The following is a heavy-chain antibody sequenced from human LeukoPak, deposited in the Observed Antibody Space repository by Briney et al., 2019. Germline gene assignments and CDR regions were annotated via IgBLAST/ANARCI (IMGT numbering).Heavy chain of an antibody. Sequence: GRSLRLSCAASGFTFSSYVMHWVRQAPGKGLEWVASISYDGSKKFYADSVKGRFTVSRDNSRNTLYLQMNSLRPEDTSVYYCALDKVAVGDYWGQGTLVTVSS. CDR1: GFTFSSYV. CDR2: ISYDGSKK. CDR3: ALDKVAVGDY. D-gene: IGHD6-19*01. J-gene: IGHJ4*02. V-gene: IGHV3-30*03.